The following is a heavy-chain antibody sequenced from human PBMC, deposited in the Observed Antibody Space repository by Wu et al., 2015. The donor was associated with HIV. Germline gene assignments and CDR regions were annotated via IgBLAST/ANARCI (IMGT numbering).Heavy chain of an antibody. Sequence: QVQLVQSGAEVKKPGSSVKVSCKASGGTFSSYAISWVRQAPGQGLEWMGRIIPIFGTANYAQKFQGRVTITADESTSTAYMELSSLRSEDTAVYYCARSPPGDGYNRKXYFDYWGQGTLVTVSS. V-gene: IGHV1-69*13. J-gene: IGHJ4*02. CDR1: GGTFSSYA. CDR3: ARSPPGDGYNRKXYFDY. CDR2: IIPIFGTA. D-gene: IGHD5-24*01.